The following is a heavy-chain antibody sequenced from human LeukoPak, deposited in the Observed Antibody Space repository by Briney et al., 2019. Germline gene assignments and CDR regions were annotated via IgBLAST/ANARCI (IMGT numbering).Heavy chain of an antibody. V-gene: IGHV4-61*02. CDR2: IHTSGNI. J-gene: IGHJ4*02. CDR3: ATEGDN. CDR1: GGSINRDSYY. Sequence: SQTRSLTCTVSGGSINRDSYYWTWIRQPAGKGLEWIGRIHTSGNINYNPSLKSRVTISLDTSKNQFSLKLSSVTAADTAVYYCATEGDNWGQGTLVTVSS.